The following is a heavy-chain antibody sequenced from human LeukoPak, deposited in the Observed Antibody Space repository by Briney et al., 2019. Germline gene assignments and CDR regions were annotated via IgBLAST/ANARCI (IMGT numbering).Heavy chain of an antibody. Sequence: GGSLRLSCTASGFTFRKYWLHWVRQAPGKGLVWVSRINPDDGSTSYADSVKGRFTISRDSAKSTLYLQMNSLRAEDTAVYYCAKDYIYGGWGNAFDIWGQGTMVTVSS. CDR1: GFTFRKYW. CDR2: INPDDGST. V-gene: IGHV3-74*01. J-gene: IGHJ3*02. CDR3: AKDYIYGGWGNAFDI. D-gene: IGHD5-18*01.